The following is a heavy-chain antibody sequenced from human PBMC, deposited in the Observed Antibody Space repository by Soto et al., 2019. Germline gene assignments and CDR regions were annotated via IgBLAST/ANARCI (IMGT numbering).Heavy chain of an antibody. V-gene: IGHV1-3*01. D-gene: IGHD6-13*01. J-gene: IGHJ4*02. CDR1: GYTFTSYA. Sequence: QVQLVQSGAEVKKPGASAKVSCKASGYTFTSYAMHWVRQAPGQRLEWMGWINAGNGNTKYSQKFQGRVTITRDTSASTAYMELSSLRSEDTAVYYCARAGRRQQLVLYYFDYWGQGTLVTVSS. CDR2: INAGNGNT. CDR3: ARAGRRQQLVLYYFDY.